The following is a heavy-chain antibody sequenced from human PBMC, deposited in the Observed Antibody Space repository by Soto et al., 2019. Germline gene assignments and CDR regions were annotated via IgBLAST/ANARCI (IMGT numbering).Heavy chain of an antibody. CDR1: GYTFSSYG. CDR2: ISAYNGNT. D-gene: IGHD6-6*01. Sequence: ASVKVSCKASGYTFSSYGISWVRQAPGQGLEWMGWISAYNGNTNYAQKLQGGVTMTTDTSTSTAYMELRSLRSDDTAVYYCARSWVEQQFVFDYYYGMDVWGQGTTVTVSS. J-gene: IGHJ6*02. V-gene: IGHV1-18*04. CDR3: ARSWVEQQFVFDYYYGMDV.